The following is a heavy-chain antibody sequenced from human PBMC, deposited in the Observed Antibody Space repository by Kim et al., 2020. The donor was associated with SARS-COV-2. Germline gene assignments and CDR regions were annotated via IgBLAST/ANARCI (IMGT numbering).Heavy chain of an antibody. CDR3: ARGSPWYYYGSGTELDY. CDR1: GYSISSGYY. CDR2: IYHSGST. Sequence: SETLSLTCTVSGYSISSGYYWGWIRQPPGKGLEWIGSIYHSGSTYYNPSLKSRVTISVDTSKNQFSLKLSSVTAADTAVYYCARGSPWYYYGSGTELDYWGQGTLVTVSS. J-gene: IGHJ4*02. D-gene: IGHD3-10*01. V-gene: IGHV4-38-2*02.